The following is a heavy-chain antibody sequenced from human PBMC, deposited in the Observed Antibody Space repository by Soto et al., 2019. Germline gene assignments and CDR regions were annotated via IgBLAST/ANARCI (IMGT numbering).Heavy chain of an antibody. J-gene: IGHJ4*02. CDR2: IISSGGTT. CDR3: AGGGYGSGSFWFR. V-gene: IGHV3-23*01. Sequence: PGGSLRLSCAASGFTFSSYAMNWVRQAPGKGLEWVSFIISSGGTTYYADSVKGRFTISRDNSKNTLYLQMNSLRAEDTARYFCAGGGYGSGSFWFRWGQGTLVTVSS. D-gene: IGHD3-10*01. CDR1: GFTFSSYA.